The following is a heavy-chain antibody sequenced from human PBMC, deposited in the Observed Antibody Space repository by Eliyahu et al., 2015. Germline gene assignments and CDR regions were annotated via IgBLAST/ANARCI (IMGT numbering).Heavy chain of an antibody. CDR2: INPNRGDT. Sequence: QVQLVQSGAEVRNPGXSVKVSCKASGYSXXXSYXHWVRQAPGQGLEWMGWINPNRGDTNYAQNFQGRVTMTRDTAINTAYMELSRLKSDDTAVYYCAREQGLVSPIYGYDDALDMWGQGTMVTVSP. D-gene: IGHD5/OR15-5a*01. V-gene: IGHV1-2*02. CDR1: GYSXXXSY. J-gene: IGHJ3*02. CDR3: AREQGLVSPIYGYDDALDM.